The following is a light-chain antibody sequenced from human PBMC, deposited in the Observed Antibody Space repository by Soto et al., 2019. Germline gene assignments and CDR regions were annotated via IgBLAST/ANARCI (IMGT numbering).Light chain of an antibody. CDR3: MQLLQTPLT. CDR1: QSLIHSNGYNY. CDR2: LGS. V-gene: IGKV2-28*01. J-gene: IGKJ4*01. Sequence: DIVMTQSPLSLPVTPGEPASISCRCSQSLIHSNGYNYLAWFLQKAGQSPQLLIYLGSSRAAGVPDRFSGSGSGTDFTLQISRVEAEDVGVYYCMQLLQTPLTFGGGTKVDIK.